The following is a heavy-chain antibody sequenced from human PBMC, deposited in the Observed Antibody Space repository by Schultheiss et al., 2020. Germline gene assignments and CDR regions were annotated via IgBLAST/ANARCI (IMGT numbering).Heavy chain of an antibody. CDR1: GFTFSSYS. D-gene: IGHD4-17*01. Sequence: GGSLRLSCAASGFTFSSYSMSWVRQAPGKGLEWVAVISYDGSNKYYADSVKGRLTISRDNSKNTLILQMNSLRAEDTAVYHCATLRYYGMDVWGQGTTVTVSS. J-gene: IGHJ6*02. CDR3: ATLRYYGMDV. V-gene: IGHV3-30*03. CDR2: ISYDGSNK.